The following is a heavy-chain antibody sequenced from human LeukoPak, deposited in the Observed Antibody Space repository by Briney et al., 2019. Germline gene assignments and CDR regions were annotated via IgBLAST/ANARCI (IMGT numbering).Heavy chain of an antibody. CDR3: ARVSDLYSSSRGEYGMDV. V-gene: IGHV3-48*02. CDR1: EFTISGYS. Sequence: GGSLRLSCAASEFTISGYSMNWVRQAPGKGLEWVSYISSSSNRIFYTDSVKGRLTISRDNAKNALYLQMNSLRNEDTAVYYCARVSDLYSSSRGEYGMDVWGQGTTVTVSS. D-gene: IGHD6-6*01. J-gene: IGHJ6*02. CDR2: ISSSSNRI.